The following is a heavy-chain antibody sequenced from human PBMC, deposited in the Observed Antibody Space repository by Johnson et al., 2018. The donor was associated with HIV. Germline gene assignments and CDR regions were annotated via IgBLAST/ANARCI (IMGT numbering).Heavy chain of an antibody. Sequence: VLLVESGGGLVQPGGSLRLSCAASGFTFSDYYMSWIRQAPGKGLEWVSVIYSGDSTYYADSVKGRFTISRDNSKNTLYLQMNSLRAEDTAVYYCARDRAADGPDAFDIWGQGTMVTVSS. CDR2: IYSGDST. V-gene: IGHV3-66*01. CDR3: ARDRAADGPDAFDI. D-gene: IGHD6-13*01. J-gene: IGHJ3*02. CDR1: GFTFSDYY.